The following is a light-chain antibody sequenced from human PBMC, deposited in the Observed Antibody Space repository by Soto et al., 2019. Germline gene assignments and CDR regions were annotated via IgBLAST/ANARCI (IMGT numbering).Light chain of an antibody. CDR1: QSVSSY. V-gene: IGKV3-15*01. CDR2: GAS. CDR3: QQYKDWPKT. Sequence: ETVMTQSPATLSVSPGEGAVLSCRASQSVSSYVAWYQQRPGQAPRVLIYGASTRATGIPIRFSGSGSGTEFTLNIGSLQSEDSAVYYCQQYKDWPKTFGQGTKVEIK. J-gene: IGKJ1*01.